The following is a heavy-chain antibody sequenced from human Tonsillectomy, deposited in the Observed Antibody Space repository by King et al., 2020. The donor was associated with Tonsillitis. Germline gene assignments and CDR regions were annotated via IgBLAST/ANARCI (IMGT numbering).Heavy chain of an antibody. Sequence: VQLVESGGGLVQPGGSLRLSCAASGFTFSSYWMHWVRQAPGKGLVWVSRINSDGSSTSYADSVKGRFTIYRDNAKNTLYLQMNSLRAEDTAVYYCARETVYSSGWYVGDYFDYWGQGTLVTVCS. V-gene: IGHV3-74*01. CDR2: INSDGSST. J-gene: IGHJ4*02. CDR3: ARETVYSSGWYVGDYFDY. CDR1: GFTFSSYW. D-gene: IGHD6-19*01.